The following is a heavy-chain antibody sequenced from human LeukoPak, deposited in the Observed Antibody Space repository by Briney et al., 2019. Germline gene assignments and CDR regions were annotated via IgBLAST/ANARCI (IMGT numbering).Heavy chain of an antibody. J-gene: IGHJ3*02. D-gene: IGHD3-3*01. CDR1: GGTFSSYA. CDR2: INPIFGTA. Sequence: GASVKVSCKASGGTFSSYAISWVRQAPGQGLEWMGRINPIFGTANYAQKFQGRVTITTDESTSTAYMELSSLRSEDTAVYYCARDLWGATYYDFWSGYSDAFDIWGQGTMVTVSS. CDR3: ARDLWGATYYDFWSGYSDAFDI. V-gene: IGHV1-69*05.